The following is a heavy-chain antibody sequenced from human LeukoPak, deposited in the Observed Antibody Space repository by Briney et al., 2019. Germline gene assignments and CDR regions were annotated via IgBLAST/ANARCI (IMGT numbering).Heavy chain of an antibody. D-gene: IGHD6-19*01. Sequence: PGGSLRLSCTASGFSFSAYLMSWVRQAPGKALEWVANIKEDEIEMHYVDSVKGRFTNSRDNAKNSLYLQMNSLGVEDTAVYYCARVGRTGWYGWGQGTLVTVSS. CDR1: GFSFSAYL. J-gene: IGHJ4*02. CDR3: ARVGRTGWYG. V-gene: IGHV3-7*01. CDR2: IKEDEIEM.